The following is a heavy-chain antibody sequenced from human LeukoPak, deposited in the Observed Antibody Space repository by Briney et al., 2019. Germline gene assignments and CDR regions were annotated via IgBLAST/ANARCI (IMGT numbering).Heavy chain of an antibody. V-gene: IGHV1-18*01. CDR3: ARVIPDYYDSSGYPLFFDY. CDR2: ISAYNGNT. J-gene: IGHJ4*02. Sequence: GASVKLSCKASGYTFSNYGISWVRQAPGQGLEWLGWISAYNGNTHYAQKLQGRVTLTTDTSTSTAYMEVRSLRSDDTAVYFCARVIPDYYDSSGYPLFFDYWGQGTLVTVSS. D-gene: IGHD3-22*01. CDR1: GYTFSNYG.